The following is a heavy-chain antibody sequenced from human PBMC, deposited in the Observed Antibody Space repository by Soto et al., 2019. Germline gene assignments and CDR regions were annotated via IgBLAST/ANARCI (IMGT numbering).Heavy chain of an antibody. Sequence: GESLKISCKGSGYSFTAYWIGWVRRMPGKGLEWMGIIYPADSDTRYTPSFQGQVTISVDKSISTAYLQWSSLKASDTAMYYCARQALYGDYMFDYWGQGTLVTVSS. J-gene: IGHJ4*02. CDR2: IYPADSDT. CDR3: ARQALYGDYMFDY. CDR1: GYSFTAYW. V-gene: IGHV5-51*01. D-gene: IGHD4-17*01.